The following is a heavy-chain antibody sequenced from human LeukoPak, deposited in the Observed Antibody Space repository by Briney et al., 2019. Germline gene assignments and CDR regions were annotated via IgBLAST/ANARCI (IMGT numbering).Heavy chain of an antibody. D-gene: IGHD3-3*01. CDR2: INSNSGGT. Sequence: ASVKVSCKASGYTFTGYYLHWVRQAPGQGLEWMGWINSNSGGTNYAQKFQGRVTLTRDTSISTAYMELSSLRSDDTAVYYCARGRFLEWFTLRFDPWGLGTLVTVSS. CDR3: ARGRFLEWFTLRFDP. CDR1: GYTFTGYY. V-gene: IGHV1-2*02. J-gene: IGHJ5*02.